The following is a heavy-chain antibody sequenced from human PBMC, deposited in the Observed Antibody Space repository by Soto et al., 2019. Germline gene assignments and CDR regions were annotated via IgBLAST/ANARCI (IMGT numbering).Heavy chain of an antibody. CDR3: ASPPGYCSGGSCPKIQNDAFDI. V-gene: IGHV4-39*01. CDR1: GGSISSSSYY. D-gene: IGHD2-15*01. CDR2: IYYSGST. Sequence: NPSETLSLTCTVSGGSISSSSYYWGWIRQPPGKGLEWIGSIYYSGSTYYNPSLKSRVTISVDTSKNQFSLKLNSVTAADTAVYYCASPPGYCSGGSCPKIQNDAFDIWGQGTMVTVSS. J-gene: IGHJ3*02.